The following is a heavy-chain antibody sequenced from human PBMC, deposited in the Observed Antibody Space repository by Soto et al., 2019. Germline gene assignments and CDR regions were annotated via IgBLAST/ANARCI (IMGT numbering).Heavy chain of an antibody. CDR2: INHSGST. V-gene: IGHV4-34*01. J-gene: IGHJ5*02. Sequence: SETLSLTCAVYGGSFSGYYWSWIRQPPGKGLEWIGEINHSGSTNYNPSLKSRVTISVDTSKNQFSLKLSSVTAADTAVDYCARGGVYEYGWGSYRPRYNWFDPWGQGTLVTVSS. D-gene: IGHD3-16*02. CDR1: GGSFSGYY. CDR3: ARGGVYEYGWGSYRPRYNWFDP.